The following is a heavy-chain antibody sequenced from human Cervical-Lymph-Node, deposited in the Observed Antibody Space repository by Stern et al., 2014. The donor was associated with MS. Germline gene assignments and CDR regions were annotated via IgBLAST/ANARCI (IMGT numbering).Heavy chain of an antibody. V-gene: IGHV1-18*01. D-gene: IGHD6-19*01. Sequence: VQMLESGAEVKKPGASVKVSCKASGYTFTSYGISWVRQAPGQGLEWMGWISAYNGNTNYAQKLQGRVTMTTDTSTSTAYMELRSLRSDDTAVYYCARDYYSSGWYGHIGYWGQGTLVTVSS. J-gene: IGHJ4*02. CDR2: ISAYNGNT. CDR1: GYTFTSYG. CDR3: ARDYYSSGWYGHIGY.